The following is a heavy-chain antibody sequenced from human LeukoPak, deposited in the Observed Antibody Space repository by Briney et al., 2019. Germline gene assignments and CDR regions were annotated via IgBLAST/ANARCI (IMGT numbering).Heavy chain of an antibody. V-gene: IGHV3-74*03. Sequence: SGGSLRLSCAASGFTFSNYWVHWFRQAPGKGLVWVSRINRDGSTTKYADSVKGRFTVSRDNAKNTLNLQMNSLRAEDTAVYYCARDKKSGESSEIDYWGQGTLVTVSS. CDR2: INRDGSTT. CDR3: ARDKKSGESSEIDY. D-gene: IGHD3-10*01. J-gene: IGHJ4*02. CDR1: GFTFSNYW.